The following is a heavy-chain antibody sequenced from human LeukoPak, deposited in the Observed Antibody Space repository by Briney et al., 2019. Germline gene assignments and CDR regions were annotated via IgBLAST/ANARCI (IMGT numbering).Heavy chain of an antibody. V-gene: IGHV1-58*02. CDR1: GFPFTSSA. D-gene: IGHD6-19*01. Sequence: GTSVKVSFQASGFPFTSSAMQWVRPARGQRLEWIGWIVVGSGNTNYAQKFQERVTITRDMSTSTAYMELSSLRSEDTAVYYCAAELAVAEDYYYGMDVWGQGTTVTVSS. CDR2: IVVGSGNT. CDR3: AAELAVAEDYYYGMDV. J-gene: IGHJ6*02.